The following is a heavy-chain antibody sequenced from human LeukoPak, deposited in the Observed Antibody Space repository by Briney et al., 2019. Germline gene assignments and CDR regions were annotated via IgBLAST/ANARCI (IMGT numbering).Heavy chain of an antibody. CDR1: GGSISSSGYY. V-gene: IGHV4-39*02. Sequence: SETLSLTCTVSGGSISSSGYYWGWIRQPPGKGLEWIGSIYYSGSTYYNPSLKSRVTISVDTSKNHFSLKLSSVTAADTAVYYCARGVKRITMIPPYYFDYWGQGTLVTVSS. CDR2: IYYSGST. D-gene: IGHD3-22*01. J-gene: IGHJ4*02. CDR3: ARGVKRITMIPPYYFDY.